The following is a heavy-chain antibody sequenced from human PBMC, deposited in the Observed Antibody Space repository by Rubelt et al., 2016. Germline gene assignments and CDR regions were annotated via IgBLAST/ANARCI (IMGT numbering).Heavy chain of an antibody. J-gene: IGHJ4*02. CDR3: ARDGCSGGSCYSEDY. V-gene: IGHV4-34*01. CDR2: INHSGST. CDR1: GGSFSGYY. D-gene: IGHD2-15*01. Sequence: QVQLQQWGAGLLKPSETLSLTCAVYGGSFSGYYWSWIRQPPGKGLEWIGEINHSGSTNYNPSLKSRVTISVDTSKNQFSLKLSSVTAADTAVYYCARDGCSGGSCYSEDYWGQGTLVTVSS.